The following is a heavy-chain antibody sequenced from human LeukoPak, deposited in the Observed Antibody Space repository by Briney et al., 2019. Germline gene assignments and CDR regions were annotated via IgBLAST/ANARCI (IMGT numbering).Heavy chain of an antibody. CDR3: ARHYYNDNTLFDY. D-gene: IGHD3-22*01. CDR2: IHPSDSET. J-gene: IGHJ4*01. V-gene: IGHV5-10-1*01. CDR1: GYSFTSYW. Sequence: GESLKISCKGSGYSFTSYWIGWARQMPGKGLQWMGRIHPSDSETNYSPSFQGHVTFSAAKSISTAYLQWSSLKASDTAMYFCARHYYNDNTLFDYWGHGTLVTVSS.